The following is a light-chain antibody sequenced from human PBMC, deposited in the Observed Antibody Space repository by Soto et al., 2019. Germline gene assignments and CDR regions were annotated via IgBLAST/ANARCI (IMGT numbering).Light chain of an antibody. J-gene: IGKJ1*01. CDR1: QRIXSS. CDR3: QQYKSWMWT. Sequence: IVLTQSPATLSLSLGESSTLACRHRQRIXSSYPAGYQQKPGQAPGLRXDGAPTRATGSPARFSGSGSGTEFTLLISSLQSEDSAVYYCQQYKSWMWTFGQGTKVDIK. CDR2: GAP. V-gene: IGKV3-15*01.